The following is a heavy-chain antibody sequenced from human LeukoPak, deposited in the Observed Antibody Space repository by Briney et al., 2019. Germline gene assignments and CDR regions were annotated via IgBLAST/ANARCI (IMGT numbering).Heavy chain of an antibody. Sequence: GGSLRLSCAASGFTFSSYWMSWVRQAPGKGLEWVANIKQDGSEKYYVDSVKGRFTISRDNAKNSLYLQMNSLRAEDTAVYYCARGLYYYGSGYETLYYFDYWGQGTLVTVSS. CDR1: GFTFSSYW. CDR3: ARGLYYYGSGYETLYYFDY. V-gene: IGHV3-7*04. D-gene: IGHD3-10*01. J-gene: IGHJ4*02. CDR2: IKQDGSEK.